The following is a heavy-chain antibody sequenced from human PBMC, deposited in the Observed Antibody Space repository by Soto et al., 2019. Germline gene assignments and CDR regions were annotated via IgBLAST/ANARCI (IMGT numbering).Heavy chain of an antibody. Sequence: EVQLLESGGGLVQPGGSLRLSCAAAGFTFTTYAMSWIRQAPGKGLEWVSTVGDSDDSTYYADSVKGRFTISRDNSNNTVYLQMNSLRDEDTAVYYCTRSGWVYWGQGTLVTVSS. CDR2: VGDSDDST. D-gene: IGHD6-19*01. CDR1: GFTFTTYA. CDR3: TRSGWVY. V-gene: IGHV3-23*01. J-gene: IGHJ4*02.